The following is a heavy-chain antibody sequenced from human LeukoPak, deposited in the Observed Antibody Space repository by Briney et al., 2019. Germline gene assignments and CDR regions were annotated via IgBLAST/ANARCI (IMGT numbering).Heavy chain of an antibody. CDR2: ISYDGSNK. D-gene: IGHD6-19*01. J-gene: IGHJ3*02. CDR3: AKDRRQWLATGAFDI. CDR1: GFTFSSYA. V-gene: IGHV3-30-3*01. Sequence: GGSLRLSCAASGFTFSSYAMHWVRQAPGKGLEWVAVISYDGSNKYYADSVKGRFTISRDNAKNSLYLQMNSLRPEDTAVYYCAKDRRQWLATGAFDIWGQGTMVTVSS.